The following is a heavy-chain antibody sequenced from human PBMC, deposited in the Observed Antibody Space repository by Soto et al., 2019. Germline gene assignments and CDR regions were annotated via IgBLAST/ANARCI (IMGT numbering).Heavy chain of an antibody. CDR2: IYYSGST. CDR1: GGSISSGDYY. Sequence: QVQLQESGPGLVKPSQTLSLTCTVSGGSISSGDYYWSWIRQPPGKGLEWIGYIYYSGSTYYNPSLKSXDTXSXATSKNQFSLKLSSVTAADTAVYYCASSPLTVALFDWGQGTLVTVSS. D-gene: IGHD4-17*01. V-gene: IGHV4-30-4*01. J-gene: IGHJ4*02. CDR3: ASSPLTVALFD.